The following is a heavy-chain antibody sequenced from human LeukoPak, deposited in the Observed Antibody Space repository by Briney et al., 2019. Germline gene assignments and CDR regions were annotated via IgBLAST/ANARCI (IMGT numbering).Heavy chain of an antibody. CDR1: GFTFSSYG. J-gene: IGHJ6*02. Sequence: GGSLRLSCAASGFTFSSYGMHWVRQAPGKGLEWVAVISYDGSNKYYADSLKGRFTISRDNSKNTLYLQMNSLRAEDTAVYYCAKDRDIAARYYYGMDVCGQGTTVTVSS. V-gene: IGHV3-30*18. CDR3: AKDRDIAARYYYGMDV. D-gene: IGHD6-6*01. CDR2: ISYDGSNK.